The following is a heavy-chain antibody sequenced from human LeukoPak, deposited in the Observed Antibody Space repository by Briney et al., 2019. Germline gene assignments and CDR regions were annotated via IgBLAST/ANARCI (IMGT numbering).Heavy chain of an antibody. CDR3: ATYFYGGDYASYYFDY. J-gene: IGHJ4*02. CDR1: GGSITSSHW. CDR2: IYHGGTT. V-gene: IGHV4-4*02. D-gene: IGHD4-23*01. Sequence: PSDTLSLTCAVSGGSITSSHWWSWARQPPGKGLEWIGEIYHGGTTNYNPSLKSRVTMSVDESKNQFSLKLSSVTAADTAVYYCATYFYGGDYASYYFDYWGQGTLVTVSS.